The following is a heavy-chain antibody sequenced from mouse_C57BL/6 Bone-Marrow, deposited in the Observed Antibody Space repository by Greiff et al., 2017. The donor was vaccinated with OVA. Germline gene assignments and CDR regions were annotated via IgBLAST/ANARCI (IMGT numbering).Heavy chain of an antibody. Sequence: DVKLVESGGGLVQPGGSLKLSCAASGFTFSDYYMYWVRQTPEKRLEWVAYISNGGGSTYYPDTVKGRFTISRDNAKNTLYLQMSRLKSEDTAMYYCARDCYAMDYWGQGTSVTVSS. CDR2: ISNGGGST. V-gene: IGHV5-12*01. CDR3: ARDCYAMDY. J-gene: IGHJ4*01. CDR1: GFTFSDYY.